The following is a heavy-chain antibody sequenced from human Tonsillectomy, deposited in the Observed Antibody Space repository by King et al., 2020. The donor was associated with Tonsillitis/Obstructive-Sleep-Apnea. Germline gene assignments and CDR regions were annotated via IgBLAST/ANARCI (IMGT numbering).Heavy chain of an antibody. CDR3: AREKLRYKWFDP. J-gene: IGHJ5*02. CDR1: GGSFSGYY. D-gene: IGHD5-24*01. V-gene: IGHV4-34*01. Sequence: VQLQQWGAGLLKPSETLSLTCAVHGGSFSGYYWNWIRQPPGQGLEWIGEINHRGSTNYYPSPKRRVTISVDTSKNQFALKLSSVTAADTAVYYCAREKLRYKWFDPWGQGTLVTVSS. CDR2: INHRGST.